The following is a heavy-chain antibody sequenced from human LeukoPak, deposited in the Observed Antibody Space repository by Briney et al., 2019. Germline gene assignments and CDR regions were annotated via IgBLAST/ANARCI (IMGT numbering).Heavy chain of an antibody. V-gene: IGHV3-30*18. CDR2: ISYDGSNK. J-gene: IGHJ4*02. CDR1: GFTFSSYG. CDR3: AKDRGVAVAGTGGLFDY. D-gene: IGHD6-19*01. Sequence: GGSLRLSCAASGFTFSSYGMHWVRQAPGKGLEWVAVISYDGSNKYYADSVKGRFTISRDNSKNTLYLQMNSLRAEDTAVYYCAKDRGVAVAGTGGLFDYWGQGTLVPVSS.